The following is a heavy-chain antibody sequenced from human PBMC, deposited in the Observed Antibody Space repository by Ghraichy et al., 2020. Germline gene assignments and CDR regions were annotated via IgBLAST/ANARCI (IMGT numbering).Heavy chain of an antibody. CDR2: IYYSGST. D-gene: IGHD3-22*01. CDR3: ARDPAYYYDSSGHLS. CDR1: GGSISSSSYY. V-gene: IGHV4-39*07. J-gene: IGHJ5*02. Sequence: SETLSLTCTVSGGSISSSSYYWGWIRQPPGKGLEWIGSIYYSGSTYYNPSLKSRVTISVDTSKNQFSLKLSSVTAADTAVYYCARDPAYYYDSSGHLSWGQGTLVTVSS.